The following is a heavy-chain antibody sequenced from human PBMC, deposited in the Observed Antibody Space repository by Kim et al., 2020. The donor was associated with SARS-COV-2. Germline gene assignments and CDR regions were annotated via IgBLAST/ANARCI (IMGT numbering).Heavy chain of an antibody. CDR2: ISSSSSYI. Sequence: GGSLRLSCAASGFTFSSYSMNWVRQAPGKGLEWVSSISSSSSYIYYADSVKGRFTISRDNAKNSLYLQMNSLRAEDTAVYYCARVDRAYYDSSGYRGDAFDIWGQGTMVTVSS. CDR1: GFTFSSYS. J-gene: IGHJ3*02. D-gene: IGHD3-22*01. CDR3: ARVDRAYYDSSGYRGDAFDI. V-gene: IGHV3-21*01.